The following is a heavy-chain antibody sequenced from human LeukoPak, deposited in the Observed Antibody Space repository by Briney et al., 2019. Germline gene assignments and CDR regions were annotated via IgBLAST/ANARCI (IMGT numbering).Heavy chain of an antibody. J-gene: IGHJ4*02. CDR1: GGSITSSNW. CDR2: IYHSGST. Sequence: PSGTLSLTCAVSGGSITSSNWWSWVRQPPGKGLEWIGEIYHSGSTNYNPSLKSRVTISVDTSKNQFSLNLSSVTAADTAVYYCARMGGATVVYIDYWGQGTLVTVSS. CDR3: ARMGGATVVYIDY. V-gene: IGHV4-4*02. D-gene: IGHD4-23*01.